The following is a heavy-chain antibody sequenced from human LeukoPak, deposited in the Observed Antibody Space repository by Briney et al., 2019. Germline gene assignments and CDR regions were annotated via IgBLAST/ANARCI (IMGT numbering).Heavy chain of an antibody. V-gene: IGHV1-2*02. Sequence: VASVKVSCKASGYTFTGYYMHWVRQAPGQGLEWMGWINPNSGGTNYAQKFQGRVTMTRDTSISTAYMELSRLRSDDTAVYYCASALGYCSGGSCYFLYQFDIWGQGTMVTVSS. CDR2: INPNSGGT. CDR3: ASALGYCSGGSCYFLYQFDI. CDR1: GYTFTGYY. D-gene: IGHD2-15*01. J-gene: IGHJ3*02.